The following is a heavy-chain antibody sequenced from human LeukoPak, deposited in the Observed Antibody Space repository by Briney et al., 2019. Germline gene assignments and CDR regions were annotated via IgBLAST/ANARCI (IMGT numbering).Heavy chain of an antibody. CDR3: AIFSRITIFGVVTPDNDY. CDR2: IYYSGST. Sequence: KPSETLSLTCTVSGGSISSSSYYWGWIRQPPGKGLEWIGSIYYSGSTYYNPFLKSRVTISVDTSKNQFSLKLSSVTAADTAVYYCAIFSRITIFGVVTPDNDYWGQGTLVTVSS. V-gene: IGHV4-39*01. CDR1: GGSISSSSYY. J-gene: IGHJ4*02. D-gene: IGHD3-3*01.